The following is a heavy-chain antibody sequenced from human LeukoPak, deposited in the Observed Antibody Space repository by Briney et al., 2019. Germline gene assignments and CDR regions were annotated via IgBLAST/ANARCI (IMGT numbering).Heavy chain of an antibody. V-gene: IGHV4-39*01. CDR2: IYSNGHI. J-gene: IGHJ4*02. Sequence: PSETLSLTCSVSSDSISSSSYLWVWVRQPPGKGLEWIGDIYSNGHISYNPSLKSRAAISVDTSKNPFSLNLSSVTAADTALYYCARRHYGSGNIDSWGQGTLVTVSS. D-gene: IGHD3-10*01. CDR3: ARRHYGSGNIDS. CDR1: SDSISSSSYL.